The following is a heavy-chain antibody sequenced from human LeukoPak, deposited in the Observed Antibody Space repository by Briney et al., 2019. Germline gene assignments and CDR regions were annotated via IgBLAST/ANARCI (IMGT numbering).Heavy chain of an antibody. V-gene: IGHV3-48*01. CDR3: ARGTSGTFKSFDY. Sequence: SGGSLRLSCAASGFTFSSYSMNWVRQAPGKGLEWVSYISSSSSTIYYADSVKGRFTISRDNSNNTLYLQINSLRAEDTAVYYCARGTSGTFKSFDYWGQGTLVTVSS. CDR2: ISSSSSTI. D-gene: IGHD1-26*01. CDR1: GFTFSSYS. J-gene: IGHJ4*02.